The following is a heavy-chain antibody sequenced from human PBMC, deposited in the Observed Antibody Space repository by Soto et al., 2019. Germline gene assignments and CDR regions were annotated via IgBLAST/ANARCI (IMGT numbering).Heavy chain of an antibody. D-gene: IGHD2-21*02. V-gene: IGHV4-59*02. Sequence: SETLSLTCTVSGGSVNSYCWSWIRQPPGKGLEWIGYIFYSGSTKSNPSLKSRVTMSVDMSKNQFSLRLTSVTAADTAVYYCARVFPSYCGGDCSYFDSWGQGTLVTVSS. CDR2: IFYSGST. CDR1: GGSVNSYC. CDR3: ARVFPSYCGGDCSYFDS. J-gene: IGHJ4*02.